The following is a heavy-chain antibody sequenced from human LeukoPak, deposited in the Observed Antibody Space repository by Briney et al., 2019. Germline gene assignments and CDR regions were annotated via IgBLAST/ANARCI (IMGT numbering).Heavy chain of an antibody. V-gene: IGHV3-74*01. CDR1: GLLFSSYS. Sequence: GGSLRLSCAASGLLFSSYSVHWVRQAPGKGLVWVSRITSDGSYTDYADSVKGRFTISRDNSKNTRYLQMNSLRAEDTAVYYCARATGGYFDYWGQGTLVTVSS. CDR3: ARATGGYFDY. CDR2: ITSDGSYT. D-gene: IGHD2-8*02. J-gene: IGHJ4*02.